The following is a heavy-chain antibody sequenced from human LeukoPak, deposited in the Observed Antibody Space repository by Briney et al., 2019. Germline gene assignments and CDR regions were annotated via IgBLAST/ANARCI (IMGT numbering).Heavy chain of an antibody. CDR2: IWYDGSNK. CDR3: AREFETPAYYYHYGMDV. D-gene: IGHD2-2*01. V-gene: IGHV3-33*01. Sequence: GGSLRLSCAASGFTFSSYGMHWVRQAPGKGLEWVAVIWYDGSNKYYADSVKGRFTISRDNSKNTLYLQTNSLRAEDTAVYYCAREFETPAYYYHYGMDVWGQGTTVTVSS. J-gene: IGHJ6*02. CDR1: GFTFSSYG.